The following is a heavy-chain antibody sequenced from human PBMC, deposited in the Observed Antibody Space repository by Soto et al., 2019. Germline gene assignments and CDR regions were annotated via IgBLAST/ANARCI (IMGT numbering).Heavy chain of an antibody. D-gene: IGHD1-7*01. CDR3: ARQIRDWNYVPYYYYGMDV. J-gene: IGHJ6*02. CDR2: IIPIFGTA. CDR1: GGTFSSYA. Sequence: SGKVSCKASGGTFSSYAISWVRQAPGQGLEGMGGIIPIFGTANYAQKFQGRVTITADKSTRTAYMELSSLRSEDTAVYYCARQIRDWNYVPYYYYGMDVWGQGTTVTVSS. V-gene: IGHV1-69*06.